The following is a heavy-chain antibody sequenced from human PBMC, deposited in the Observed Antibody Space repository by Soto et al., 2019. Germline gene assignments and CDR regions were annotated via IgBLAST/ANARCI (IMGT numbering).Heavy chain of an antibody. Sequence: GESLKISCKGSGYSFTSYWTGWVRQMPGKGLEWMGIIYPGDSDTRYSPSFQGQVTISADKSISTAYLQWSSLKASDTAMYYCGKPFEGVGAKPPPLFYWGQGTLVTVSS. CDR1: GYSFTSYW. V-gene: IGHV5-51*01. CDR3: GKPFEGVGAKPPPLFY. J-gene: IGHJ4*02. D-gene: IGHD1-26*01. CDR2: IYPGDSDT.